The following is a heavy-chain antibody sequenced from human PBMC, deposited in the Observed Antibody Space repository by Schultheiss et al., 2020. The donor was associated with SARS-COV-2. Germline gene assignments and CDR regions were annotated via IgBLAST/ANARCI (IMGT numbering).Heavy chain of an antibody. CDR2: IYYSGST. CDR1: GGSFSGYY. J-gene: IGHJ4*02. D-gene: IGHD2-8*01. CDR3: ARESCTSGVCYIDY. V-gene: IGHV4-34*11. Sequence: ESLKISCAVYGGSFSGYYWGWIRQPPGKGLEWIGSIYYSGSTNYSPSLKSRVTISVDTSKNQFSLKLSSVTAADTAVYYCARESCTSGVCYIDYWGQGTLVTVSS.